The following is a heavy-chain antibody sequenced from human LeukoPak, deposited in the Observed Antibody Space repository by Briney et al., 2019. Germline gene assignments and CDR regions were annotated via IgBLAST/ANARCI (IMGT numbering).Heavy chain of an antibody. V-gene: IGHV3-21*01. D-gene: IGHD2-21*01. J-gene: IGHJ4*02. CDR2: ISWRSSDI. CDR3: AKDGGDGYFYYFDY. CDR1: GFTLSSYN. Sequence: GGSLRLSCVASGFTLSSYNMKWVRQAPGKRLEWVSSISWRSSDIEYADSVKGRFTISRDIDKKSLYLQMNSLRVEDTAVYYCAKDGGDGYFYYFDYWGLGTLVTVSS.